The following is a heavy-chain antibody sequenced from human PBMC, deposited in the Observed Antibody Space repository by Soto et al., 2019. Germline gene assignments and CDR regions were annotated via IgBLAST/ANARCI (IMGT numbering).Heavy chain of an antibody. D-gene: IGHD3-22*01. CDR3: AKDTYYHDSTGYYVFDY. Sequence: QVQLVESGGGVVQPGRSLRLSCAASGSTFRSYGMQWVRQAPGKGLEWVAAISYDGSNKNYVDSVKGRFTNSRDNSENTLYLQMNSLRAEDAAVYYCAKDTYYHDSTGYYVFDYWGQGTLVTVSS. CDR2: ISYDGSNK. V-gene: IGHV3-30*18. J-gene: IGHJ4*02. CDR1: GSTFRSYG.